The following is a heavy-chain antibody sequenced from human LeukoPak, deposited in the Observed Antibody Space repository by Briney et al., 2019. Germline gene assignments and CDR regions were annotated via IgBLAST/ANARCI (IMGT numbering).Heavy chain of an antibody. V-gene: IGHV4-34*01. CDR2: INHSGST. CDR1: GVSFSGYY. J-gene: IGHJ4*02. D-gene: IGHD3-10*01. CDR3: ARGRSMVRGVIRANFDY. Sequence: PSETLSLTCAVYGVSFSGYYWSWIRQPPGKGLEWIGEINHSGSTNYNPSLKSRVTISVDTSKNQFSLKLSSVTAADTAVYYCARGRSMVRGVIRANFDYWGQGTLVTVSS.